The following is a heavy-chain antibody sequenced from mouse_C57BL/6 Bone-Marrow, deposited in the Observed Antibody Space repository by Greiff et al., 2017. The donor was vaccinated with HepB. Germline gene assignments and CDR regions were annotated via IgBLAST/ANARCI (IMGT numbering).Heavy chain of an antibody. J-gene: IGHJ2*01. CDR2: IWSGGST. V-gene: IGHV2-2*01. CDR3: ARNRGYDGYFYYFDY. Sequence: QVQLKESGPGLVQPSQSLSITCTVSGFSLTSYGVHWVRQSPGKGLEWLGVIWSGGSTDYNAAFISRLSISKDNSKSQVFFKMNSLQADDTAIYYCARNRGYDGYFYYFDYWGQGTTLTVSS. CDR1: GFSLTSYG. D-gene: IGHD2-3*01.